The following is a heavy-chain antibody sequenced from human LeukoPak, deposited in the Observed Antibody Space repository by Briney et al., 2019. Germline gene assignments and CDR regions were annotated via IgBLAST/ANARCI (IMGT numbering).Heavy chain of an antibody. D-gene: IGHD5-24*01. V-gene: IGHV3-23*01. CDR2: LSGSGDHT. CDR3: TVQRGGDDYNTFDY. Sequence: GGSLRLSCAASRFTFSSYAMSWVRQAPGKGLEGVSALSGSGDHTYYADSVKGRFTISRDNSKNTLYLQMNSLRAEDTAVYYCTVQRGGDDYNTFDYWGQRTLVTV. CDR1: RFTFSSYA. J-gene: IGHJ4*02.